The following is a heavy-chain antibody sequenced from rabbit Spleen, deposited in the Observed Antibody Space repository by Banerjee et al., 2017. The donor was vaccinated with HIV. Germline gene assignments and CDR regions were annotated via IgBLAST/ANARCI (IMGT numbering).Heavy chain of an antibody. V-gene: IGHV1S40*01. CDR2: IYGGSSGST. Sequence: QSLEESGGDLVKPGASLTLTCTASGFSFSSTYWICWVRQAPGKGLEWIACIYGGSSGSTYCGSWAKGRFTISKTSSTTVTLQMTSLAAADTTTYFCARGIPYGYAGDSYPPYGMDLWGPGTLVTVS. CDR1: GFSFSSTYW. D-gene: IGHD6-1*01. J-gene: IGHJ6*01. CDR3: ARGIPYGYAGDSYPPYGMDL.